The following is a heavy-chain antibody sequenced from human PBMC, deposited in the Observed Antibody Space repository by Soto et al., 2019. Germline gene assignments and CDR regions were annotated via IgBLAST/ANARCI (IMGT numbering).Heavy chain of an antibody. V-gene: IGHV4-61*01. CDR3: ARATMVVTDIPIDP. CDR1: CVSLSRGSYY. CDR2: IYYGGST. D-gene: IGHD2-21*02. J-gene: IGHJ5*02. Sequence: PSETLSLTCTVACVSLSRGSYYWSWIRQPPGKGLEWIGYIYYGGSTNYNPSLKSRVTISVDTSKNQFSLKMSSVTAANTAVYYCARATMVVTDIPIDPWGQGTLVTVS.